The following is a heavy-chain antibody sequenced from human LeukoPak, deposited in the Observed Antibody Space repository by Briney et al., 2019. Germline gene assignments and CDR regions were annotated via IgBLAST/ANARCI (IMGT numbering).Heavy chain of an antibody. CDR2: IYPGDSDT. J-gene: IGHJ4*02. V-gene: IGHV5-51*01. Sequence: GESLKISCKGSGYSFTTYWIGWVRQMPGKGLEWMGIIYPGDSDTRYSPSFQGQVTISVDKSISTAYLHWSSLRASDTAIYYCARQHYTVTTEYYFDYWGQGTLVTVSS. CDR3: ARQHYTVTTEYYFDY. CDR1: GYSFTTYW. D-gene: IGHD4-17*01.